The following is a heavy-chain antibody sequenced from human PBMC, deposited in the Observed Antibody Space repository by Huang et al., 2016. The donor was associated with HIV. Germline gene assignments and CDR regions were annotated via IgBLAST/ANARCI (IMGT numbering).Heavy chain of an antibody. J-gene: IGHJ3*02. D-gene: IGHD5-18*01. CDR3: ARAKDTWDAYDI. CDR1: GFPFNNHA. V-gene: IGHV3-30-3*01. CDR2: ISNDGSNN. Sequence: QVQLVESGGGVVKPGRSLRLSCAASGFPFNNHAMHWVRQAPGKGLDWVAFISNDGSNNYYADSVKVRFTISRDSSKSTLFLHMTSLRTEDTAVYYCARAKDTWDAYDIWGQGTMVIVSS.